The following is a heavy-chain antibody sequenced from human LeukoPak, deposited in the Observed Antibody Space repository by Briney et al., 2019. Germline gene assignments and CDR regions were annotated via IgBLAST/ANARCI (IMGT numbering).Heavy chain of an antibody. V-gene: IGHV4-34*01. Sequence: SEALSLTYAVYGGSFSGYYWSWIRQPPGKGLEWIGEINHSGSTNYNPSLKSRVTISVDTSKNQFSLKLSSVTTADTAVYYCARGHSGSYFDYWGQGTLVTVSS. CDR1: GGSFSGYY. D-gene: IGHD1-26*01. J-gene: IGHJ4*02. CDR2: INHSGST. CDR3: ARGHSGSYFDY.